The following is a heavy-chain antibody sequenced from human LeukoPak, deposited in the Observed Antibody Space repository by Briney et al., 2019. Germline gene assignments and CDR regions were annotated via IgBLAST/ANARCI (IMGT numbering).Heavy chain of an antibody. CDR1: GFTFSGYA. D-gene: IGHD3-16*01. V-gene: IGHV3-23*01. Sequence: GGSLRLSCAASGFTFSGYAMSWVRQAPGKGLEWVSAISGSGGSTYYADSVKGRFTISRDNSKNTLYLQMNSLRAEDTAVYYCAKDDNYDYVWGSYAPVAFDIWGQGTMVTVSS. CDR2: ISGSGGST. CDR3: AKDDNYDYVWGSYAPVAFDI. J-gene: IGHJ3*02.